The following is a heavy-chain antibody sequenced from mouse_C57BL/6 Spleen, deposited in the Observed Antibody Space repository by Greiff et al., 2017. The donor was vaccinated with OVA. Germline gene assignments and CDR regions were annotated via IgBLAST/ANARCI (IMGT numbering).Heavy chain of an antibody. D-gene: IGHD3-2*02. V-gene: IGHV1-55*01. CDR1: GYTFTSYW. Sequence: VQLQQPGAELVKPGASVKMSCKASGYTFTSYWITWVKQRPGQGLEWIGDFYPGSGSTNYNEKFTSKATLTVDTSSSTAYMQLSSLTSEDSAVYYCAREAQIAQAPAWFAYWGQGTLVTVSA. J-gene: IGHJ3*01. CDR3: AREAQIAQAPAWFAY. CDR2: FYPGSGST.